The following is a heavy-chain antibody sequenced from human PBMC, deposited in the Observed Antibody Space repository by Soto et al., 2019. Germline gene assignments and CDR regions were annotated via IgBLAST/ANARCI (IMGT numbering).Heavy chain of an antibody. J-gene: IGHJ4*02. CDR2: IYWDDDK. D-gene: IGHD2-15*01. V-gene: IGHV2-5*02. CDR1: GFSLSTGGVG. CDR3: AHRNVEVVAETTNTFDY. Sequence: QITLKESGPTLVKPTQTLTLTCTFSGFSLSTGGVGVGWIRQPPGKALEWLALIYWDDDKRYSPSLQSRLTVTRASYNQVVLTMANVDPVDTATDFCAHRNVEVVAETTNTFDYWGEGSLVTVSS.